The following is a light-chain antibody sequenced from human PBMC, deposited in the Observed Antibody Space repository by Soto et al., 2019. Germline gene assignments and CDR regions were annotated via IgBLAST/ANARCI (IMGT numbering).Light chain of an antibody. CDR1: NSNIGSHT. CDR2: SNS. CDR3: ASWDDNLQV. Sequence: QSVLTQPPSASGTPGQRVTISCSGSNSNIGSHTVNWYQQLPGTAPKLLIYSNSQRPLGVPVRFSGSKSGTSASLSISGLQSEDEADYYCASWDDNLQVFGLGTKLTVL. J-gene: IGLJ1*01. V-gene: IGLV1-44*01.